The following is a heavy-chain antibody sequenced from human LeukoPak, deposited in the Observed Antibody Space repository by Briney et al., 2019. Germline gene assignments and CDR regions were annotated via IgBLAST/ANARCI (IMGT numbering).Heavy chain of an antibody. CDR2: IYTDGIFT. Sequence: GGSLRLSCAASGFTISTYWMHWVRLAPGKGLEWVSRIYTDGIFTNYADSVTGRFTISRDNAKNALYLQMNSLRAEDTAVYYCTRDRVLGSGSSDLWGQGTLVTVSS. J-gene: IGHJ4*02. CDR1: GFTISTYW. D-gene: IGHD3-10*01. V-gene: IGHV3-74*01. CDR3: TRDRVLGSGSSDL.